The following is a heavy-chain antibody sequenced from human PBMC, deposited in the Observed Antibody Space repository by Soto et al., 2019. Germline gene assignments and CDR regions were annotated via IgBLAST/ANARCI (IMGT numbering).Heavy chain of an antibody. CDR2: ISGTGRET. J-gene: IGHJ5*02. CDR3: AKSGRITVSIAAFNADS. Sequence: EVQLLESGGGLVQPGGSLRLSCAASGFTFSNYAMSWVRQAPGKGLEWVSAISGTGRETYYADSFKGRFTISRDNSKSTLSLQMNSLRVEDAAVYYCAKSGRITVSIAAFNADSWGQGTLVTVSS. CDR1: GFTFSNYA. V-gene: IGHV3-23*01. D-gene: IGHD2-15*01.